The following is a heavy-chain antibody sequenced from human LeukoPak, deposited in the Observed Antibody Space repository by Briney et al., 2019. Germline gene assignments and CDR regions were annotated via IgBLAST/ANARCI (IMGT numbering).Heavy chain of an antibody. CDR3: ARVSSITWAVDY. CDR2: INPNSGGT. D-gene: IGHD1-26*01. V-gene: IGHV1-2*02. CDR1: GYTFTGYY. J-gene: IGHJ4*02. Sequence: ASVKVSCKASGYTFTGYYMHWVRQAPGQGLAWMGWINPNSGGTNYAQKFQGRVTMTRDTSISTAYMELSRLRSDDTAVYYCARVSSITWAVDYWGQGTLVTVSS.